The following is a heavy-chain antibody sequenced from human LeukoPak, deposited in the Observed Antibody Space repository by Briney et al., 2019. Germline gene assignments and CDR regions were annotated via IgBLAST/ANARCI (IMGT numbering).Heavy chain of an antibody. V-gene: IGHV3-23*01. CDR1: GFTFSSYA. CDR3: ATDILTGPYYYYGMDV. J-gene: IGHJ6*02. CDR2: ISGSGGST. Sequence: GSLILSCAASGFTFSSYAMSWVRQAPGKGLEWVSAISGSGGSTYYADSVKGRFTISRDNSKNTLYLQMNSLRAEDTAVYYCATDILTGPYYYYGMDVWGQGTTVTVSS. D-gene: IGHD3-9*01.